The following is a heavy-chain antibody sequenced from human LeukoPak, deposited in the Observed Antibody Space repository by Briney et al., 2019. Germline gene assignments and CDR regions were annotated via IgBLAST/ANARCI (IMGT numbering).Heavy chain of an antibody. CDR2: ISYDGSNK. J-gene: IGHJ4*02. V-gene: IGHV3-30*18. CDR1: GFTFSSYG. CDR3: AKDGGGVRGVIGFDY. Sequence: GGSLRLSCAASGFTFSSYGMHWVRQAPGKGLEWVAVISYDGSNKYYADSVKGRFTISRDNSKNTLYLQMNSLRAEDTAVYYCAKDGGGVRGVIGFDYRGQGTLVTVSS. D-gene: IGHD3-10*01.